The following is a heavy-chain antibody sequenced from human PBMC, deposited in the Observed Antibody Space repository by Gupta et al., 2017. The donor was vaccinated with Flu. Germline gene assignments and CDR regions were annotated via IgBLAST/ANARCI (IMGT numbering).Heavy chain of an antibody. CDR3: ARDSSIVVVVAATLNYYYGMDV. CDR2: IIPTFGTA. D-gene: IGHD2-15*01. CDR1: GGTFSSYA. V-gene: IGHV1-69*06. J-gene: IGHJ6*02. Sequence: QVQLVQSGAEVKKPGSSVTVSCKASGGTFSSYAISWVRQAPGQGLEWMGGIIPTFGTANYAQKFQGRVTITADKSTSTAYMELSSLRSEDTAVYYCARDSSIVVVVAATLNYYYGMDVWGQGTTVTVSS.